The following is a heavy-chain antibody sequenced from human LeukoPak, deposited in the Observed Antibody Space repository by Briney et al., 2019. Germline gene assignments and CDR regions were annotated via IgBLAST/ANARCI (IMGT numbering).Heavy chain of an antibody. CDR2: INPNSGGT. V-gene: IGHV1-2*02. Sequence: EASVKVSFKASGHTFTGYYIHWVRQAPGQGLEWMGWINPNSGGTKYAQKFQGRVTMTRDTSISTAYMELSRLRSDDTAVYYCARGEDYGEHYWGQGTLVSVSS. D-gene: IGHD4-17*01. J-gene: IGHJ4*02. CDR1: GHTFTGYY. CDR3: ARGEDYGEHY.